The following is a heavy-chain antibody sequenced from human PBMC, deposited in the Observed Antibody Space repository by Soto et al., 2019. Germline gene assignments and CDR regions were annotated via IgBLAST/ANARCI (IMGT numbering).Heavy chain of an antibody. V-gene: IGHV3-30-3*01. Sequence: GGSLRLSCAASGFTFSSYAMHWVRQAPGKGLEWVAVISYDGSNKYYADSVKGRFTISRDNSKNTLYLQMNSLRAEDTAVYYCARVSGWYNKAFDYWGQGTLVTVSS. CDR1: GFTFSSYA. CDR2: ISYDGSNK. CDR3: ARVSGWYNKAFDY. J-gene: IGHJ4*02. D-gene: IGHD6-19*01.